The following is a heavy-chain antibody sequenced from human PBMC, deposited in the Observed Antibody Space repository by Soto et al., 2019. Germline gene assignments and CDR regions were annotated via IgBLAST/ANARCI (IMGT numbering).Heavy chain of an antibody. CDR2: ISSSGSTI. CDR3: ARDHGYFDLDY. V-gene: IGHV3-11*04. D-gene: IGHD3-9*01. CDR1: GFTFSDYY. Sequence: GGSLRLSSAASGFTFSDYYMSWILQAPGKGLEWVSYISSSGSTIYYADSVKGRFTISRDNAKNSLYLQMNSLRAEDSAVYYCARDHGYFDLDYWGQGTLVTVSS. J-gene: IGHJ4*02.